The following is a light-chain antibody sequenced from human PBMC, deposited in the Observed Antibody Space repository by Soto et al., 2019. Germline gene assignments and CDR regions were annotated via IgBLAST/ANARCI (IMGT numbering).Light chain of an antibody. J-gene: IGLJ1*01. V-gene: IGLV2-14*01. Sequence: QSVLTQPASVSGSPGQSITISCTGTSSDVGGHNYVSWYQQHPGKAPKLMIYEVSNRPSGVSNRFSGSKSGNTASLTISGLQAEDGADYYCSSYTSSSTLGVFGTGTKVTVL. CDR3: SSYTSSSTLGV. CDR2: EVS. CDR1: SSDVGGHNY.